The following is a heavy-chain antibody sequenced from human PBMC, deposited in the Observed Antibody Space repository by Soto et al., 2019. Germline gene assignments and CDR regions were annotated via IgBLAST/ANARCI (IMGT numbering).Heavy chain of an antibody. J-gene: IGHJ4*02. V-gene: IGHV3-48*03. CDR1: GFTFSSYE. CDR2: ISSSGSTI. D-gene: IGHD6-6*01. Sequence: EAQLVESGGGLVQPGGSLSLSCAASGFTFSSYEMNWVRQAPGKGLEWVSYISSSGSTIYYADSVEGRFTISRDNAKNSLFLQMNSLRAEDTAAYYCARDRGWSSSPGFFDYWGQGTLVTVSS. CDR3: ARDRGWSSSPGFFDY.